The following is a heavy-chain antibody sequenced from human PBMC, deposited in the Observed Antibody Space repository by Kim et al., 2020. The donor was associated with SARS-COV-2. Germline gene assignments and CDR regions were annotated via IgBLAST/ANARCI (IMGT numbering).Heavy chain of an antibody. CDR3: ARGSYSARFDP. J-gene: IGHJ5*02. V-gene: IGHV4-39*01. CDR1: GGSISSSSYY. D-gene: IGHD1-26*01. Sequence: SETLSLTCTVSGGSISSSSYYWGWIRQPPGKGLEWIGSIYYSGSTYYNPSLKSRVTISVDTSKNQFSLKLSSVTAADTAVYYCARGSYSARFDPWGQGTLVTVSS. CDR2: IYYSGST.